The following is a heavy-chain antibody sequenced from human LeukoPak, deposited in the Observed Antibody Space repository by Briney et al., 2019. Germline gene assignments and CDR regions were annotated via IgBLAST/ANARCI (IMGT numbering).Heavy chain of an antibody. D-gene: IGHD1/OR15-1a*01. J-gene: IGHJ6*03. CDR3: ARDGYGNNYMDV. CDR1: AFSVSSNF. V-gene: IGHV3-53*01. CDR2: IYSGGTT. Sequence: HTGGSLRLSCAASAFSVSSNFMSWVRQAPGKGLEWVSVIYSGGTTYYAGSVKGRFPISRDNSKNTLSLQMNSLRAEDTAVYYCARDGYGNNYMDVWGKGTTVTVSS.